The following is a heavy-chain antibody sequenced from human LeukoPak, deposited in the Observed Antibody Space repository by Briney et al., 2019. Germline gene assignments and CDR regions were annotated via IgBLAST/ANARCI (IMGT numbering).Heavy chain of an antibody. CDR1: GFTFSNHA. CDR2: NSGSGGRT. J-gene: IGHJ4*02. V-gene: IGHV3-23*01. D-gene: IGHD4-17*01. Sequence: PGGSLRLSCVASGFTFSNHAMSWVRQAPGKGLEWVSGNSGSGGRTDYADSVKGRFTISRDNSKNTLYLQMNSLRGEDTAVYYCAKVHDHTVGYFDYWGQGTLVTVSS. CDR3: AKVHDHTVGYFDY.